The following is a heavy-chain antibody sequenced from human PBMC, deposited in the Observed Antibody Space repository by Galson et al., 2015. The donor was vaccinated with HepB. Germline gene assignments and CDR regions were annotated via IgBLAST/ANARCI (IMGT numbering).Heavy chain of an antibody. V-gene: IGHV3-30*18. CDR3: AKKMKSGPAVAAADY. Sequence: SLRLSCAPSGFTFSTYAFHWVRQAPGKGLEWVAVISNDGNYINYADSVEGRFTISRDNSMNTVHLQMNSLRTEDSGVYYCAKKMKSGPAVAAADYWGQGTQVTVS. CDR2: ISNDGNYI. D-gene: IGHD6-19*01. J-gene: IGHJ4*02. CDR1: GFTFSTYA.